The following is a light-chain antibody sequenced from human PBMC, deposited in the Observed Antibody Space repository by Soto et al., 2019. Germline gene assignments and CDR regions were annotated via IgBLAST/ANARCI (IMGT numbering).Light chain of an antibody. Sequence: IGFTASTRTPVFSPRGKTTPPLQARQTFSNTFLAWYQQKPGQAPRLLIYGASRRATGIPDRFSGSGSGTDFTLTITRLEPEDFAVYYCHQYDSSRTFGQGTKVEMK. J-gene: IGKJ1*01. CDR1: TFSNTF. V-gene: IGKV3-20*01. CDR2: GAS. CDR3: HQYDSSRT.